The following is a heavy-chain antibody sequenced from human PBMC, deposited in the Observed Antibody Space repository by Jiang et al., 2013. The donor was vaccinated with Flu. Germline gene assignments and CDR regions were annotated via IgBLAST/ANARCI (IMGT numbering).Heavy chain of an antibody. CDR1: GDSISSDSYY. CDR3: ARAQKYSGFELPYFDF. D-gene: IGHD5-12*01. Sequence: GPGLVKPSETLSLTCTVSGDSISSDSYYWVWIRQPPGKGLEWIGSIYYTGSTYYNPSLKRRVTISVDTSNNRLSLKLSSVAAADTAVYYCARAQKYSGFELPYFDFWGQGTLVTVSS. CDR2: IYYTGST. V-gene: IGHV4-39*07. J-gene: IGHJ4*02.